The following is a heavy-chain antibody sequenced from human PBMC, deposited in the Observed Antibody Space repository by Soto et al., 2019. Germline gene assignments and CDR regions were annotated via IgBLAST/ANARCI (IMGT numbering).Heavy chain of an antibody. V-gene: IGHV1-2*04. D-gene: IGHD4-4*01. J-gene: IGHJ6*02. CDR2: INPNSGGT. CDR3: VRDLKDYSYYYGMDV. Sequence: ASVKVSCKASGYTFTGYYMHWVRQAPGQGLEWMGWINPNSGGTNYAQKFQGWVTMTRDTSISTAYMELSRLRSDDTAVYYCVRDLKDYSYYYGMDVWGQGTTVTVSS. CDR1: GYTFTGYY.